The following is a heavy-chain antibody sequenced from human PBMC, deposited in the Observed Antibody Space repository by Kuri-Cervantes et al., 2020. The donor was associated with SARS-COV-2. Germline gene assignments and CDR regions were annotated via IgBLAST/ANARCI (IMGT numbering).Heavy chain of an antibody. D-gene: IGHD3-3*01. CDR1: GFTFSSYA. V-gene: IGHV3-30*04. CDR3: ARARTTSYYDFWGGYYFHYYYGMDV. Sequence: LSLTCAASGFTFSSYAMHWVRQAPGKGLEWVAVISYDGSNKYYADSVKGRFTISRDNSKNTLYLQMNSLRAEDTAVYYCARARTTSYYDFWGGYYFHYYYGMDVWGQGTTVTVSS. CDR2: ISYDGSNK. J-gene: IGHJ6*02.